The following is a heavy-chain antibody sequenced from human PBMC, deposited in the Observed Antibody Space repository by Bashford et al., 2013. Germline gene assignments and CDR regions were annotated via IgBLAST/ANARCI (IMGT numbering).Heavy chain of an antibody. CDR3: ARATRGSQEH. J-gene: IGHJ1*01. Sequence: ASVKVSCKASGYTFTAYYMHWLRQARGQGLEWMGWINPNSGGANFAQKFQGRVTMTRDTSIDTVYMELSRLRSDDTAVYYCARATRGSQEHWGQGTLVTVSS. D-gene: IGHD1-26*01. V-gene: IGHV1-2*02. CDR2: INPNSGGA. CDR1: GYTFTAYY.